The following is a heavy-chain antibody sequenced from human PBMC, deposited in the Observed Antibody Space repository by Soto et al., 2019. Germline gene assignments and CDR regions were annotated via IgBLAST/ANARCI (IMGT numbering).Heavy chain of an antibody. D-gene: IGHD2-15*01. CDR3: AKDVESSLQN. CDR1: GFIFSSYG. J-gene: IGHJ1*01. V-gene: IGHV3-30*18. Sequence: QVQLVESGGGVVQPGRSLRLSCAASGFIFSSYGMHWVRQAPGKGLEWVAVISYNGSDKYYAVSVKGRFTTSRDNSKNKLCLQLNSLRAEDTAGYYCAKDVESSLQNWGQGTLITVSS. CDR2: ISYNGSDK.